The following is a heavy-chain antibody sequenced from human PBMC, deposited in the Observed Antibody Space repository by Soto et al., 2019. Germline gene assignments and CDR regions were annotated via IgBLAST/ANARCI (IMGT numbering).Heavy chain of an antibody. D-gene: IGHD2-2*01. J-gene: IGHJ3*02. CDR1: GFTFTTYG. CDR3: AGGYCSSTSCKAFDI. V-gene: IGHV1-18*01. CDR2: ISAYNGNT. Sequence: ASVKVSCKASGFTFTTYGISWVRQAPGQGLEWVGWISAYNGNTNYAQKLQGRVTMTTDTSTSTAYMELRSLRSDDTAVYYCAGGYCSSTSCKAFDIWGQGTMVTVSS.